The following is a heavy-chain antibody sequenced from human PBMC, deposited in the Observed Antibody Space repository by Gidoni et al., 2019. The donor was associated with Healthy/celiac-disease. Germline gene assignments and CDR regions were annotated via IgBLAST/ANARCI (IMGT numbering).Heavy chain of an antibody. Sequence: QVQLVQSGAEVKKPGSSVKVSCKASGGTFSSYAISWVRPAPGQGLEWMGRIIPILGRANYAQKFQGRVTITADKSTSTAYMGLSSLRSEDTAVYYCARGLAPTNVVPAAIRYYYYYGMDVWGQGTTVTVSS. J-gene: IGHJ6*02. V-gene: IGHV1-69*04. CDR3: ARGLAPTNVVPAAIRYYYYYGMDV. CDR2: IIPILGRA. D-gene: IGHD2-2*02. CDR1: GGTFSSYA.